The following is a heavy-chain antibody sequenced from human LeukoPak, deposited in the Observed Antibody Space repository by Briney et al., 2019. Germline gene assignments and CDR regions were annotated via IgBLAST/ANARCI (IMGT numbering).Heavy chain of an antibody. CDR3: ARGAMAGTAYFDY. CDR2: INPNSGGT. J-gene: IGHJ4*02. V-gene: IGHV1-2*02. CDR1: EYTFTGYY. Sequence: ASVKVSCKASEYTFTGYYIHWVRQAPGQGLEWMGWINPNSGGTNYAQKFQGRVTMTRDTSISTAYMELSRLRSDDAAVYHCARGAMAGTAYFDYWGQGTLVTVSS. D-gene: IGHD6-19*01.